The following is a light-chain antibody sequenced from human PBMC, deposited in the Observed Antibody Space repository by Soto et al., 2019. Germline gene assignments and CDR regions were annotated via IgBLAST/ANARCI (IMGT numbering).Light chain of an antibody. J-gene: IGKJ2*01. V-gene: IGKV3-20*01. Sequence: EIVLTQSPGTLSLSPGEGATLSCRASQSVSRGFLAWYQQKPGQAPRLLIYGTSNRATGIPDRFSGSGSGTDFTLTISRLEPEGFAVYYWQQSGYSFTFGQGTKLAIK. CDR2: GTS. CDR1: QSVSRGF. CDR3: QQSGYSFT.